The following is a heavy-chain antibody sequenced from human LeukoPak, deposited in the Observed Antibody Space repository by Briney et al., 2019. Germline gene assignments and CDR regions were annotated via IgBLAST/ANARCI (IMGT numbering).Heavy chain of an antibody. J-gene: IGHJ4*02. CDR1: GGSISSYY. CDR2: IYTSGST. V-gene: IGHV4-4*07. CDR3: ARSAKSAGYSLNN. Sequence: PSQTLSLTCTVSGGSISSYYWSWIRQPAGKGLEWIGRIYTSGSTNYNPSLTSRVTMPVDTSKNQFSLKLSSVAAADTAVYYRARSAKSAGYSLNNWGQGTMVTVSS. D-gene: IGHD5-18*01.